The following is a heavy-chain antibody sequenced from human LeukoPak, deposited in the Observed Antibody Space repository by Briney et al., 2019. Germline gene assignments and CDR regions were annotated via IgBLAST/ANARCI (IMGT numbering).Heavy chain of an antibody. CDR2: IYHSGST. CDR3: ATGKDFVVVVAATLQY. V-gene: IGHV4-39*01. CDR1: GGSISSSTYY. J-gene: IGHJ4*02. Sequence: SETLSLTCTVSGGSISSSTYYWGWVRQPPGKGLEWIGNIYHSGSTYYKPSLKSRVTISVDTSKNQFSLKLGSVTAADTAVYYCATGKDFVVVVAATLQYWGQGTLVTVSS. D-gene: IGHD2-15*01.